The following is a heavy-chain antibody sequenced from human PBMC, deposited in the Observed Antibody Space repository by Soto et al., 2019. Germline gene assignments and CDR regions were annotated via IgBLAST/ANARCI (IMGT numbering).Heavy chain of an antibody. CDR1: GFTFSNAW. CDR3: TTVYASYSSSWYFYYYGMDV. CDR2: IKSKTDGGTT. Sequence: GSLRLPCAASGFTFSNAWMNWVRQAPGKGLEWVGRIKSKTDGGTTDYAAPVKGRFTISRDDSKNTLYLQMNSLKTEDTAVYYCTTVYASYSSSWYFYYYGMDVWGQGTTVTVSS. D-gene: IGHD6-13*01. V-gene: IGHV3-15*07. J-gene: IGHJ6*02.